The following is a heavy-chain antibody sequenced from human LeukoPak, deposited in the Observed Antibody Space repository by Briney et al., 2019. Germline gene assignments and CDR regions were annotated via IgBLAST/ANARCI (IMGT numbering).Heavy chain of an antibody. J-gene: IGHJ3*02. V-gene: IGHV1-2*02. D-gene: IGHD1-26*01. CDR1: GYTFTGYY. Sequence: ASVKVSCKASGYTFTGYYMHWVRQAPGQGLEWMGWINPNSGGTNYAQKFQGRVTMTRDTSISTVYMELSSLRSEDTAVYYCARGGHSGSPRDAFDIWGQGTMVTVSS. CDR2: INPNSGGT. CDR3: ARGGHSGSPRDAFDI.